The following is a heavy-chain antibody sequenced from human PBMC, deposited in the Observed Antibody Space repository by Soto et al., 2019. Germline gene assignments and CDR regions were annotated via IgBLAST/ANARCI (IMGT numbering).Heavy chain of an antibody. D-gene: IGHD3-3*01. CDR3: ARDKPTSSLEWLSPNYYYYGMDV. V-gene: IGHV1-69*13. CDR1: GGTFSSYA. J-gene: IGHJ6*02. CDR2: IIPIFGTA. Sequence: ASVKVSCKASGGTFSSYAISWVRQAPGQGLEWMGGIIPIFGTANYAQKFQGRVTITADESTSTAYMELSSLRSEDTAVYYCARDKPTSSLEWLSPNYYYYGMDVWGQGTTVTVS.